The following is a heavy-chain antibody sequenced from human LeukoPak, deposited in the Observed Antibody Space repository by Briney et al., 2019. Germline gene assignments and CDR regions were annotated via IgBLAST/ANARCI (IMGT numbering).Heavy chain of an antibody. J-gene: IGHJ4*02. V-gene: IGHV1-69*04. CDR1: GGTFSSYA. D-gene: IGHD1-26*01. Sequence: SVKVSCKASGGTFSSYAISWVRQAPGQGLEWMGRIIPMVEITNYAQKFQDRVTITADKSTSTAYMELSSLRSEDTAVYYCAREVGGGELPDYWGQGTLVTVS. CDR2: IIPMVEIT. CDR3: AREVGGGELPDY.